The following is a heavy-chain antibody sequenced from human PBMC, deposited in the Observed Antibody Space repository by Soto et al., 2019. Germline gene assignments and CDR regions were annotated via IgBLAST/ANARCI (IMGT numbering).Heavy chain of an antibody. CDR3: AGTGGISS. V-gene: IGHV1-2*02. CDR1: GYXFXXXY. J-gene: IGHJ4*02. D-gene: IGHD1-26*01. Sequence: VQLVQSGPEVKKPGAXXXXSCKASGYXFXXXYMXXVRQAPGQGLEWMGWINPNSGGTNSAPKFQGRVSMTRDTSISTAYLELSSLRSDDTAVYYCAGTGGISSWGQGTLVIVSS. CDR2: INPNSGGT.